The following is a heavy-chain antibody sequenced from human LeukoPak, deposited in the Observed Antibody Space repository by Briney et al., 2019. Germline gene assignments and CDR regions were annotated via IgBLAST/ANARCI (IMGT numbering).Heavy chain of an antibody. CDR2: INPNSGGT. V-gene: IGHV1-2*02. Sequence: ASVKVSCKASGYTFTGYYIHWVRQAPGQGLEWMGWINPNSGGTNYAQKFQGRVTMTRDTSISTAYMELSRLRSDDTAVYYCARGYFVVVVAATPVGFDPWGQGTLVTVSS. CDR3: ARGYFVVVVAATPVGFDP. CDR1: GYTFTGYY. D-gene: IGHD2-15*01. J-gene: IGHJ5*02.